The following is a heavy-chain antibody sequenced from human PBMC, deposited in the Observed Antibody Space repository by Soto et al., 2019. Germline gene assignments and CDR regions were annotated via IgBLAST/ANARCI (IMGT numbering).Heavy chain of an antibody. V-gene: IGHV4-59*01. CDR2: IFYSGST. J-gene: IGHJ6*03. CDR3: ARGRSSSWYYLYMDV. Sequence: SETLSLTCTVSGGSISSYFWSWIRQPPGKGLEWIAYIFYSGSTNYNPSLKSRVTISVDTSKSQFSLKLTSVTAADTAVYYCARGRSSSWYYLYMDVWGKGTTVTVS. CDR1: GGSISSYF. D-gene: IGHD6-13*01.